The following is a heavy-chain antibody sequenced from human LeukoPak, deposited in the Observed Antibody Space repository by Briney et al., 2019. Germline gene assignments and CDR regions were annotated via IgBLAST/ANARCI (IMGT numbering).Heavy chain of an antibody. D-gene: IGHD4-17*01. Sequence: GESLKISCKGSGYTFSSYWIGWVRQMPGKGLEWMGIIYPGDSDTRYSPSLQGQVTISVDTSIGTAYLQWSSLKASDTAMYYCARRDDYGDYEEWFDPWGQGTLVTVSS. J-gene: IGHJ5*02. CDR3: ARRDDYGDYEEWFDP. CDR2: IYPGDSDT. V-gene: IGHV5-51*01. CDR1: GYTFSSYW.